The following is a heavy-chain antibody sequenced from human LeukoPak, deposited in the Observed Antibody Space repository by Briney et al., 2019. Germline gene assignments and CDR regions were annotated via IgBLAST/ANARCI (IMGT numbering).Heavy chain of an antibody. D-gene: IGHD3-10*01. V-gene: IGHV4-30-4*08. CDR1: GGSISSGSYY. CDR3: ARAGSYYGSGSYSWFDP. CDR2: IYYCGST. Sequence: PSQTLSLTCTVSGGSISSGSYYWSWIRQPPGKGLEWIGYIYYCGSTYYNPSLKSRVTISVDTSKNQFSLKLSSVTAADTAVYYCARAGSYYGSGSYSWFDPWGQGTLVTVSS. J-gene: IGHJ5*02.